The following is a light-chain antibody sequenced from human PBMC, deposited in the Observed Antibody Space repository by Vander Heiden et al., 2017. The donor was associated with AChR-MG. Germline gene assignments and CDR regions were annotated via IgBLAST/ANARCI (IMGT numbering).Light chain of an antibody. CDR2: GAS. CDR1: QSVSSSY. Sequence: EIVLKQPPATLSLSPGERATLSCRASQSVSSSYVAWYQQQPGPAPRLLICGASSRATGIPDRFSGSGSGTDFTLTISRLEPEYFAVYYCQQYGSSPFTFGHGTKVDIK. J-gene: IGKJ3*01. CDR3: QQYGSSPFT. V-gene: IGKV3-20*01.